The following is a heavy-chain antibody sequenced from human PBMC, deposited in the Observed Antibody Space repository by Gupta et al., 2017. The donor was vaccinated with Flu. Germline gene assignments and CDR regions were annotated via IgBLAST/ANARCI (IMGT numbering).Heavy chain of an antibody. V-gene: IGHV3-74*01. Sequence: WMYWVRQVPGKGLVWVSRNSNDGVTAHYAISVKGRFTISRDTAENTLYLQMNSLRVEDMAVYYCARGLFDCSSGVGLDYWGQGALVTVSS. CDR2: NSNDGVTA. J-gene: IGHJ4*02. CDR1: W. CDR3: ARGLFDCSSGVGLDY. D-gene: IGHD2-21*02.